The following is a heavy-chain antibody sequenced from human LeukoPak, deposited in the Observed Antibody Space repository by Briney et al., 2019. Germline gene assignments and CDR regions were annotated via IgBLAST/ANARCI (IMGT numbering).Heavy chain of an antibody. D-gene: IGHD6-13*01. J-gene: IGHJ4*02. CDR3: AKESTAAVPDY. CDR2: ISYDGSNK. Sequence: GGSLRLSCAASGFTFSSYGMHWVRQAPGRGLEWVAVISYDGSNKYYADSVKGRFTISRDSSKNTVFLQTNGLRGDDTAVYYCAKESTAAVPDYWGQGTLVTVSS. V-gene: IGHV3-30*18. CDR1: GFTFSSYG.